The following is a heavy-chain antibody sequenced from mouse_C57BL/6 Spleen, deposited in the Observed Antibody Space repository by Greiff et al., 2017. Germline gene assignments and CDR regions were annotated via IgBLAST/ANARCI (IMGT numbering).Heavy chain of an antibody. V-gene: IGHV1-64*01. Sequence: QVHVKQPGAELVKPGASVKLSCKASGYTFTSYWMHWVKQRPGQGLEWIGMIHPNSGSTNYNEKFKSKATLTVDKSSSTAYMQLSSLTSEDSAVYYCARWDFEDDFAYWGQGTLVTVSA. J-gene: IGHJ3*01. CDR2: IHPNSGST. CDR3: ARWDFEDDFAY. CDR1: GYTFTSYW. D-gene: IGHD2-12*01.